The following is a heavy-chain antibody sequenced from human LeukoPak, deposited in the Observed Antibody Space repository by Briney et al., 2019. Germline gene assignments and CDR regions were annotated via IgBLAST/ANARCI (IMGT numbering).Heavy chain of an antibody. CDR2: INPSGGST. J-gene: IGHJ4*02. D-gene: IGHD3-10*01. CDR3: ARDLTNYYGSGSSNSIDY. Sequence: ASVKVSCKASGYTFTSYYMHWVRQAPGQGLEWMGIINPSGGSTSYAQKFQGRVTMTRDTSTSTVYMELSSLRSEDTAVYYCARDLTNYYGSGSSNSIDYWGQGTLVTVSS. CDR1: GYTFTSYY. V-gene: IGHV1-46*01.